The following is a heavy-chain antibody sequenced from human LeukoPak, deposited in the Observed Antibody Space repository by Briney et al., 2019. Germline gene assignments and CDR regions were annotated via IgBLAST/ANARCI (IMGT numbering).Heavy chain of an antibody. V-gene: IGHV5-51*01. CDR3: ARLVHYDSSVRGDYFDY. J-gene: IGHJ4*02. CDR1: GYSLTSYW. Sequence: GESLKISCKGSGYSLTSYWIGWVRQMPGKGLEWMGIIYPGDSDTRYSPSFQGQVTISADKSISTAYLQWSSLKASDTAMYYCARLVHYDSSVRGDYFDYWGQGTLVTVSS. CDR2: IYPGDSDT. D-gene: IGHD3-22*01.